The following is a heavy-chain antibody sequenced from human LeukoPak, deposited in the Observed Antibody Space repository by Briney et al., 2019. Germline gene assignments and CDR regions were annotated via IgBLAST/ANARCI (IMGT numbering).Heavy chain of an antibody. CDR2: INPNSGGT. Sequence: GASVKVSCKASGYTFTGYYMHWVRQAPGQGLEWIGWINPNSGGTNYAQKFQGWVTMTRDTSISTAYMELSRLRSDDTAVYYCARSWEPDAFDIWGQGTMVIVSS. D-gene: IGHD1-26*01. V-gene: IGHV1-2*04. CDR1: GYTFTGYY. CDR3: ARSWEPDAFDI. J-gene: IGHJ3*02.